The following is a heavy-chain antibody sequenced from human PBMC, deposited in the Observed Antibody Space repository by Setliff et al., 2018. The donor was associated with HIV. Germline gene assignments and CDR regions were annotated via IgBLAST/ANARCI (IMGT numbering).Heavy chain of an antibody. Sequence: GESLKISCAASGFTFSSYSMNWVRQAPGKGLEWVSSISSSSSYIYYADSVKGRFTISRDNAKNSLYLQMNSLRAEDTAVYYCARNLLSGYFVYWGQGTLVTVSS. CDR1: GFTFSSYS. J-gene: IGHJ4*02. CDR2: ISSSSSYI. CDR3: ARNLLSGYFVY. D-gene: IGHD3-22*01. V-gene: IGHV3-21*01.